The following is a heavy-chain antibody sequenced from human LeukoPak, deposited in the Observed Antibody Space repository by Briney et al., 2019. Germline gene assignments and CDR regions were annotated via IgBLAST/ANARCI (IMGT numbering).Heavy chain of an antibody. CDR3: AREGIDGYNYFDY. CDR1: GFTFSTYS. Sequence: GGSLRLSCAASGFTFSTYSVNWVRQAPGKGLEWVSYISSSSSTIYYADSVKGRFTISRDNAKNSLYLQMNSLRDEDTAVYYCAREGIDGYNYFDYWGQGTLVTVSS. J-gene: IGHJ4*02. CDR2: ISSSSSTI. D-gene: IGHD5-24*01. V-gene: IGHV3-48*02.